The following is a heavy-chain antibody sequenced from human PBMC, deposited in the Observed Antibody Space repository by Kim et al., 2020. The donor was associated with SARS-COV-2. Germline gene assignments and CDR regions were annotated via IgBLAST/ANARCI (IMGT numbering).Heavy chain of an antibody. CDR2: ISGSGGST. CDR1: GFTFSSYA. V-gene: IGHV3-23*01. CDR3: AKAYGSKARPGARYYFDY. J-gene: IGHJ4*02. Sequence: LSLTCAASGFTFSSYAMSWVRQAPGKGLEWVSAISGSGGSTYYADSVKGRFTISRDNSKNTLYLQMNSLRAEDTAVYYCAKAYGSKARPGARYYFDYWGQGTLVTVSS. D-gene: IGHD6-6*01.